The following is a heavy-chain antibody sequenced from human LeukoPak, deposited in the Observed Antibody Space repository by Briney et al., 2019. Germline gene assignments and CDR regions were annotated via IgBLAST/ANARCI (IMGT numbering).Heavy chain of an antibody. CDR3: AKDFGTFSN. J-gene: IGHJ4*02. D-gene: IGHD3-16*01. CDR1: GFSFSSNA. CDR2: ISATGGNN. Sequence: GGSLRISCAASGFSFSSNAMSWVRQAPGKGLGWVSAISATGGNNHSEDSVRGRFTITRDCNNNTQHLIMNILSAEATAYYYCAKDFGTFSNGGQGTLLT. V-gene: IGHV3-23*01.